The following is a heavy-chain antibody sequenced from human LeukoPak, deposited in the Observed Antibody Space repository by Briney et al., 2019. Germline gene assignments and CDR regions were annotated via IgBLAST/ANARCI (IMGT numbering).Heavy chain of an antibody. V-gene: IGHV4-39*01. CDR1: GGSISSSSYY. J-gene: IGHJ5*02. CDR3: ARVGSTGGWLDP. Sequence: SETLSLTCTVSGGSISSSSYYWGWIRQPPGKGLEWIGSIYYSGSTYYNPSLKSRVTISVDTSKNQFSLKLSSVTAADTAVYYCARVGSTGGWLDPWGQGTLVTVSS. D-gene: IGHD2-2*01. CDR2: IYYSGST.